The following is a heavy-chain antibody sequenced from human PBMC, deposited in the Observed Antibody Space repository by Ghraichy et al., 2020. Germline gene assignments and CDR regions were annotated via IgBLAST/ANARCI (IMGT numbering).Heavy chain of an antibody. V-gene: IGHV1-2*06. CDR2: INPNSGDT. Sequence: ASVISCKASGYTFTGYYMHWVRQAPGQGLEWMGRINPNSGDTNYAQKFQGRVTMTRDTSISTAYMELSRLRSDDTAVYYCARDRDIVAAGTEFDYWGQGTLVTVSS. CDR3: ARDRDIVAAGTEFDY. CDR1: GYTFTGYY. J-gene: IGHJ4*02. D-gene: IGHD6-13*01.